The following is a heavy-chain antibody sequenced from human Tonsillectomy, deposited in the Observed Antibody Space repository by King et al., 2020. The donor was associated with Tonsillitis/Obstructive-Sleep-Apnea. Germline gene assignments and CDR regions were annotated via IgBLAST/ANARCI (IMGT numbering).Heavy chain of an antibody. CDR3: TRDFWSGYYPDDAFDI. J-gene: IGHJ3*02. CDR2: IRSKANSYAT. CDR1: GFTFSGSA. V-gene: IGHV3-73*01. Sequence: VQLVESGGGLVQPGGSLKLSCAASGFTFSGSAMHWVRQASGKGLEWVGRIRSKANSYATAYAASVKGRFTISRDDSKNTAYLQMNSLKTEDTAVYYCTRDFWSGYYPDDAFDIWGQATMVTVSS. D-gene: IGHD3-3*01.